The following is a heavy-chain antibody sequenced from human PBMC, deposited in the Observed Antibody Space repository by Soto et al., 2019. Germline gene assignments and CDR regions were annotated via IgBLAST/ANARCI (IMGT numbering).Heavy chain of an antibody. CDR1: GGSISSYY. Sequence: PSETLSLTCTVSGGSISSYYWRWIRQPPGKGLEWIAYIYYSGSTNYNPSLKSRVTISVDTSKNQFSLKLSSVTAADTAVYYCARDHPPGRWLQLHYGMDDWGQGTTVTVSS. D-gene: IGHD5-12*01. J-gene: IGHJ6*02. CDR2: IYYSGST. V-gene: IGHV4-59*01. CDR3: ARDHPPGRWLQLHYGMDD.